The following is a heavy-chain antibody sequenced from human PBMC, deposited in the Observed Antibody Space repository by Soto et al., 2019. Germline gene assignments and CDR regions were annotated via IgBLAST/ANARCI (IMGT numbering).Heavy chain of an antibody. D-gene: IGHD2-8*02. Sequence: EVQLLESGGGLVQPGGSLRLSCAASGFTFNIYAMSWVRQAPGKGLEWVSTISVSGDTTYYADSVKGPFTISRDNSMNTLHLQMNSLRADDTAVYYCAKRHTGGSAPFHSWGQGTLVTVSS. J-gene: IGHJ4*02. CDR2: ISVSGDTT. CDR1: GFTFNIYA. CDR3: AKRHTGGSAPFHS. V-gene: IGHV3-23*01.